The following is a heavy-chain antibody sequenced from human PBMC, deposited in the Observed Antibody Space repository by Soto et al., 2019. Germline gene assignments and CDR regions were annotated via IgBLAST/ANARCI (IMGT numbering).Heavy chain of an antibody. D-gene: IGHD3-10*01. Sequence: GGSLRLSCAASGFTFSSYAMHWVRQAPGKGLEWVAVISYDGSNKYYADSVKGRFTISRDNSKNTLYLQMNSLRAEDTALYYCARDRGYYGSDYYYYGMDVWGQGTTVTVSS. CDR1: GFTFSSYA. CDR3: ARDRGYYGSDYYYYGMDV. CDR2: ISYDGSNK. J-gene: IGHJ6*02. V-gene: IGHV3-30-3*01.